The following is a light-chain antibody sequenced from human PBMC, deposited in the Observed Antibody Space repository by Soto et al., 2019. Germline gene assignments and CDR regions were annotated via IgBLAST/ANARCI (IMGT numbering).Light chain of an antibody. CDR3: QQYHIWPSWT. V-gene: IGKV3D-15*01. Sequence: VLTQSPATLSVCLGEGATVSCRASQNIGNNFAWYQQKPGQSPRLLIYDASNRATGIPARFSGSGSGTDFTLTISSLQSEDFAVYFCQQYHIWPSWTFGQGTKVDIK. J-gene: IGKJ1*01. CDR2: DAS. CDR1: QNIGNN.